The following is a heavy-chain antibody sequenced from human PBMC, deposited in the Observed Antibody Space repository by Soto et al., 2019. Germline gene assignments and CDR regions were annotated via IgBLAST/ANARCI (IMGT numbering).Heavy chain of an antibody. J-gene: IGHJ3*02. CDR1: GGSVSSGSYY. D-gene: IGHD1-1*01. CDR2: IYYSGST. V-gene: IGHV4-61*01. CDR3: ARDSHWNVQASHMDI. Sequence: QVQLQESGPGLVKPSETLSLTCTVSGGSVSSGSYYWSWLRRPPGKGLEWIGYIYYSGSTNYNPSLKRRETKSEDTSKNQFSLKRSAVTAADTAVYYCARDSHWNVQASHMDIWGQGTMVTVSS.